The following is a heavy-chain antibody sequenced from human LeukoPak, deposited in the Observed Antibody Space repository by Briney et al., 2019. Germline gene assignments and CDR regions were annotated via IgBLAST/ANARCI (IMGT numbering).Heavy chain of an antibody. Sequence: GGSLRLSCAASGFTFSSYGMHWVRQAPGKGLEWVAVISYDGSNEYYADSVKGRFTISRDNSKNTLYLQMNSLRAEDTAVYYCAKDPPSSGTTFDYWGQGTLVIVSS. D-gene: IGHD2/OR15-2a*01. V-gene: IGHV3-30*18. CDR1: GFTFSSYG. J-gene: IGHJ4*02. CDR2: ISYDGSNE. CDR3: AKDPPSSGTTFDY.